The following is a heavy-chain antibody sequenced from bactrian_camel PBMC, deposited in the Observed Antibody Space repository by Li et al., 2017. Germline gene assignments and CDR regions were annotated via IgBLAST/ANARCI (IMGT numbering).Heavy chain of an antibody. D-gene: IGHD6*01. V-gene: IGHV3S55*01. CDR2: ISSAGSA. CDR1: GYLSSSYC. CDR3: ASAAYHSNWARLEKRYYSY. J-gene: IGHJ4*01. Sequence: HVQLVESGGGSVQAGGSLRLSCVASGYLSSSYCMAWFRQAPGKEREGVAAISSAGSADYADSVKGRFTISKDNERNTLALQMNSLKPEDSAMYYCASAAYHSNWARLEKRYYSYWGQGTQVTVS.